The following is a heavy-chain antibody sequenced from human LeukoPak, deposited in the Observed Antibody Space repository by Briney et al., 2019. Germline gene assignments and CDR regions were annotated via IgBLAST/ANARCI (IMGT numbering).Heavy chain of an antibody. Sequence: QPGRSLRLSCAASGFTFSSYGMHWVRQAPGKGLEWVAVISYDGSNKYYADSVKGRFTISRDNSKNTLYLQMNSLRAEDTAAYYCAKNPTAMVTYYFDYWGQGTLVTVSS. CDR2: ISYDGSNK. D-gene: IGHD5-18*01. V-gene: IGHV3-30*18. J-gene: IGHJ4*02. CDR3: AKNPTAMVTYYFDY. CDR1: GFTFSSYG.